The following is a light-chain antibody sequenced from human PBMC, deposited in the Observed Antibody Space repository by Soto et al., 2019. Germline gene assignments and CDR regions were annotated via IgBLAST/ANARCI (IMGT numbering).Light chain of an antibody. J-gene: IGKJ1*01. CDR3: QQYGSSST. CDR2: GAS. Sequence: EIVMTQSPATLSRSPGERATLSCRASESVSTNLAWYQQKAGQAPRLLIYGASSRATGIPDRFSGRGSGTDFTLTISRLEPEDFAVYYCQQYGSSSTFGQGTKVDIK. V-gene: IGKV3-20*01. CDR1: ESVSTN.